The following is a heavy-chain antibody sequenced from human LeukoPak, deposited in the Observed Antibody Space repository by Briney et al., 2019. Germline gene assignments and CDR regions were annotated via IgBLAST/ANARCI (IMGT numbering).Heavy chain of an antibody. Sequence: GGSLRLSCAASGFTFSSYGMSWVRQAPGKGLEWVSAISGSGGSTYYADSVKGRFTTSRDNSKNTVYLQMNSLRAEDTAVYYCAKDDRWLQFCCWGQGTLVTVSA. CDR3: AKDDRWLQFCC. V-gene: IGHV3-23*01. D-gene: IGHD5-24*01. CDR2: ISGSGGST. CDR1: GFTFSSYG. J-gene: IGHJ4*02.